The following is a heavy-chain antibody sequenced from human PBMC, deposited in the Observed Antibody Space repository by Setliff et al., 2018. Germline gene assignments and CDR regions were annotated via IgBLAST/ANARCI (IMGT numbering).Heavy chain of an antibody. CDR3: ARVMAVFAIEGLQGGGFDY. V-gene: IGHV1-18*01. Sequence: ASVKVSCKASGYTLTSYGVTWVRQAPGQGLEWMGWISNRNGETNYAQMLQGRVTMTTDTSTNTAYMDLGSLRSDDTAFYFCARVMAVFAIEGLQGGGFDYWGQGTLVTVSS. J-gene: IGHJ4*02. D-gene: IGHD2-8*02. CDR1: GYTLTSYG. CDR2: ISNRNGET.